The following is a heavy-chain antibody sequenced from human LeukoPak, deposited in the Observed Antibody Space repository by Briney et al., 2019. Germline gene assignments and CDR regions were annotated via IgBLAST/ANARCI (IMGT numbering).Heavy chain of an antibody. CDR2: INTYNVNT. Sequence: GASVKVSCKGSGYTFTSYGISWVRQAPGQGLEWMGWINTYNVNTNYAQKFQGRVTITADESTSTAYMELSSLRSEDTAVYYCARERIAAAGGHSYGMDVWGQGTTVTVSS. D-gene: IGHD6-13*01. V-gene: IGHV1-18*01. CDR1: GYTFTSYG. J-gene: IGHJ6*02. CDR3: ARERIAAAGGHSYGMDV.